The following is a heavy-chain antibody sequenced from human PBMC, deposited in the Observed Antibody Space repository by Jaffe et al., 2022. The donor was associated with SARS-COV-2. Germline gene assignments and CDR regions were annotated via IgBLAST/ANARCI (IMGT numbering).Heavy chain of an antibody. J-gene: IGHJ6*02. CDR3: ARGLDILTGYRGMDV. CDR1: GFTFSSYG. V-gene: IGHV3-33*01. Sequence: QVQLVESGGGVVQPGRSLRLSCAASGFTFSSYGMHWVRQAPGKGLEWVAVIWYDGSNKYYADSVKGRFTISRDNSKNTLYLQMNSLRAEDTAVYYCARGLDILTGYRGMDVWGQGTTVTVSS. D-gene: IGHD3-9*01. CDR2: IWYDGSNK.